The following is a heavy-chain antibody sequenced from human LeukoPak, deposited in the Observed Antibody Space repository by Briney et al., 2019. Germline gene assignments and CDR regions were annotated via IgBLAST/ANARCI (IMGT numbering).Heavy chain of an antibody. D-gene: IGHD2-21*01. J-gene: IGHJ4*02. Sequence: PGGSLRLSCAASGFTFSSYAMSWVRQAPGKGLEWVSAISGSGGSTYYADSVKGRFTISRDNSKNTLYLQMNSLRAEDTALYYCAKPGEPSNYYFDRWGQGVLVTVSS. V-gene: IGHV3-23*01. CDR2: ISGSGGST. CDR3: AKPGEPSNYYFDR. CDR1: GFTFSSYA.